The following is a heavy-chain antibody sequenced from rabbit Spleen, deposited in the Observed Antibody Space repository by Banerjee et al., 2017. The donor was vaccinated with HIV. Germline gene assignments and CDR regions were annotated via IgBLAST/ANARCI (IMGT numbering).Heavy chain of an antibody. CDR1: GFDFSSYG. CDR3: VRGASSTGYYNL. V-gene: IGHV1S47*01. CDR2: IDLVFGSS. D-gene: IGHD1-1*01. J-gene: IGHJ4*01. Sequence: QEQLVESGGGLVQPGGSLKHSCKASGFDFSSYGVSWVRQAPGKGLEWIGYIDLVFGSSYYASWVNGRFTISSHNAQNTLYLQLNSLTAADTATYFCVRGASSTGYYNLWGPGTLVTVS.